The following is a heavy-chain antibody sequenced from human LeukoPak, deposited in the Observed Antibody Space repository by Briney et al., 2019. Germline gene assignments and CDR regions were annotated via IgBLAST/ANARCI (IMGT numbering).Heavy chain of an antibody. D-gene: IGHD4-17*01. J-gene: IGHJ4*02. CDR1: GFTFSNYN. CDR3: ARDTVIDY. CDR2: ISSSNSYI. V-gene: IGHV3-21*01. Sequence: GGSLRLSCAASGFTFSNYNMNWVRQAPGKGLEWVSSISSSNSYIYYADSVKGRFTISRDNAKNSLYLQMNSLIAEDTAVYYCARDTVIDYWGQGTLVTVSS.